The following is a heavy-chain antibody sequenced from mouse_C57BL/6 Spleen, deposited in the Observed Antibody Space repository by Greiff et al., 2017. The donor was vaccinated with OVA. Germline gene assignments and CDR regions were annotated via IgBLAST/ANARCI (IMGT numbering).Heavy chain of an antibody. CDR1: GYTFTSYW. V-gene: IGHV1-69*01. CDR2: IDPSDSYT. Sequence: QVQLQQPGAELVMPGASVKLSCKASGYTFTSYWMHWVKQRPGQGLEWIGKIDPSDSYTNYNQKFKGKSTLTVDKSSSTAYMQLSSLTSEDSAVYYCARGTAQAYPYYFDYWGQGTTLTVSS. CDR3: ARGTAQAYPYYFDY. D-gene: IGHD3-2*02. J-gene: IGHJ2*01.